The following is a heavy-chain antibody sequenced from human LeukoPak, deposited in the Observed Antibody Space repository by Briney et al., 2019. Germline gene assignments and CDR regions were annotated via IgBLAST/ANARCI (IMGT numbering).Heavy chain of an antibody. Sequence: GGSLRLSCAASGFTFSRYWMHWVRQPPGKGLVWDSRINSDESSTTYADSVKGRFTISRDNAKNTLYLQMNSLRAEDTAVYYCARGRGGDYGGNSGHFDYWGQGTLVTVSS. V-gene: IGHV3-74*01. CDR2: INSDESST. CDR1: GFTFSRYW. J-gene: IGHJ4*02. D-gene: IGHD4-23*01. CDR3: ARGRGGDYGGNSGHFDY.